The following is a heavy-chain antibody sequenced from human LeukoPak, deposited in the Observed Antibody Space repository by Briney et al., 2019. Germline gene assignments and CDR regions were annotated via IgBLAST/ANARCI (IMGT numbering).Heavy chain of an antibody. Sequence: GGSLRLSCAASGFTLSSYALSWVRQAPGKGLEWVSSSSGSDGSAYYADSVKGRFTISRDTSRNSLYLRMHSVRPEDTAVYYCAKDVEATITSGGYYFDHWGQGALVTVSS. J-gene: IGHJ4*02. CDR2: SSGSDGSA. D-gene: IGHD5-12*01. CDR3: AKDVEATITSGGYYFDH. V-gene: IGHV3-23*01. CDR1: GFTLSSYA.